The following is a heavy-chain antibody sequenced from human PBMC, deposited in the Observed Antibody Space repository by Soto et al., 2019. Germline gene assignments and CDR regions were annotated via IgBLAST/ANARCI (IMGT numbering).Heavy chain of an antibody. V-gene: IGHV1-46*01. CDR2: INPSGGST. CDR3: ASSLKLENFDWLLDY. J-gene: IGHJ4*02. Sequence: ASVKVSCKASGYTFTSYYMHWVRQAPGQGLEWMGIINPSGGSTSYAQKFQGRVTMTRDTSTSTVYMELSSLRSEDTAVYYCASSLKLENFDWLLDYWGQGTLVTVSS. CDR1: GYTFTSYY. D-gene: IGHD3-9*01.